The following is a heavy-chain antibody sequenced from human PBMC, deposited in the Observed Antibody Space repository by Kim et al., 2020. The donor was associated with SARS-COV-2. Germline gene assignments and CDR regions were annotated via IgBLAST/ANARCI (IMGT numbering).Heavy chain of an antibody. CDR3: ASDPVGATDDY. Sequence: GGSLRLSCAASGFTFSNYGMHWVRQAPGKGLEWVAVIWFDGTNKYYADSVKGRFTISRDNSKNTLYLQMNSLRAEDTAVYYCASDPVGATDDYWGQGTLVTVSS. CDR1: GFTFSNYG. CDR2: IWFDGTNK. V-gene: IGHV3-33*08. J-gene: IGHJ4*02. D-gene: IGHD1-26*01.